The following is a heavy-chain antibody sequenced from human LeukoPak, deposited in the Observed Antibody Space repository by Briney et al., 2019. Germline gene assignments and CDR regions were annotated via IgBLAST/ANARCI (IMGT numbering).Heavy chain of an antibody. CDR3: ARAPRPVAGTLFDY. CDR1: GFTFSSYE. Sequence: GGSLRLSCAASGFTFSSYEMNWVRQAPGEGLEWVSYISSSGSTIYYADSVKGRFTISRDNAKNSLYLQMNSLRAGDTAVYYCARAPRPVAGTLFDYWGQGTLVTVSS. J-gene: IGHJ4*02. D-gene: IGHD6-19*01. V-gene: IGHV3-48*03. CDR2: ISSSGSTI.